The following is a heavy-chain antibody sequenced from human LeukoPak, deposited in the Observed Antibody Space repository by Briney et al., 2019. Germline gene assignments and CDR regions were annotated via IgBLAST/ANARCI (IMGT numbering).Heavy chain of an antibody. CDR1: GFTFSENW. CDR2: ISGSGGST. Sequence: GGSLRLSCVASGFTFSENWMHWVRQAPGKGLEWVSAISGSGGSTYYADSVKGRFTISRDNSKNTLYLQMNSLRAEDTAVYYCAKRQIDGYNLHWGQGTLVTVSS. CDR3: AKRQIDGYNLH. D-gene: IGHD5-24*01. V-gene: IGHV3-23*01. J-gene: IGHJ4*02.